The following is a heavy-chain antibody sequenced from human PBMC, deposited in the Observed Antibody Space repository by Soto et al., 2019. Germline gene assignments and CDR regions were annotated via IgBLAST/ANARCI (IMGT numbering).Heavy chain of an antibody. CDR1: GFTFSSYA. CDR2: ISGSGGST. D-gene: IGHD3-10*01. V-gene: IGHV3-23*01. J-gene: IGHJ4*02. CDR3: AKARATYYYGSGPFDY. Sequence: EVPLLESGGGLVQPGGSLRLSCAASGFTFSSYAMNWVRQAPGKGLEWVSAISGSGGSTYYADSVKGRLTISRDNSKTTLYLQMNSLRAEDTAVYYCAKARATYYYGSGPFDYWGQGTLVTVSS.